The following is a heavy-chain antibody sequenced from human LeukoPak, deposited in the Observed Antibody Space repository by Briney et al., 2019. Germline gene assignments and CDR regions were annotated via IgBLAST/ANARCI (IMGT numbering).Heavy chain of an antibody. J-gene: IGHJ4*02. D-gene: IGHD2-2*01. CDR1: GFTFGDYA. V-gene: IGHV3-49*04. Sequence: GGSLRLSCTASGFTFGDYAMSWVRQAPGKGREWVGFIRSKAYGGTTEYAASVKGRFTISRDDSKSIAYLQMNSLKTEDTAVYYCTREDQYYFDYWGQGTLVTVSS. CDR2: IRSKAYGGTT. CDR3: TREDQYYFDY.